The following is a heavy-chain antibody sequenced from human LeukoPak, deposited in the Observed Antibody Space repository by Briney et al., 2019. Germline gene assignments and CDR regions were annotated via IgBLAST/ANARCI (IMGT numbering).Heavy chain of an antibody. J-gene: IGHJ1*01. CDR1: GDSVSRSDSY. Sequence: SETLSLTCSVSGDSVSRSDSYWDWIRQPPGKGLEWIGTIYFSGRTYYSPSLKSRVTMSVDPSNNQFPLNLRSVTAADTAVYYCARRRYYDGSGYLEWGQGTLLSVSS. V-gene: IGHV4-39*06. D-gene: IGHD3-22*01. CDR3: ARRRYYDGSGYLE. CDR2: IYFSGRT.